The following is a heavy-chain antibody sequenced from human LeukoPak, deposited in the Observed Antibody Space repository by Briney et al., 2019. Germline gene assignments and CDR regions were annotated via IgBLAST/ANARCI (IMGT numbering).Heavy chain of an antibody. CDR1: GYTFTSYY. CDR2: INPSGGST. J-gene: IGHJ5*02. CDR3: ARGDNWNWGLDP. D-gene: IGHD1-7*01. V-gene: IGHV1-46*03. Sequence: ASVKVSCKASGYTFTSYYMHWVRQAPGQGLEWMGIINPSGGSTTYAQKFQGSITMTRDTSTSTVYMGLSSLRSEDTAVYYCARGDNWNWGLDPWGQGTLVTVSS.